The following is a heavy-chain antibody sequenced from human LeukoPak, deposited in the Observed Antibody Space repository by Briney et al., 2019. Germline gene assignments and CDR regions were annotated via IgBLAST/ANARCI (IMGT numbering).Heavy chain of an antibody. Sequence: SETLSLTCAVYGGSISGYYWSWIRQPPGKGLEWIGEINHSGSTNYNPSLKSRVTISVDTSKNQFSLKLSSVTAADTAVYYCARGRNRWNSSRFDYWGQGTLVTVSS. CDR1: GGSISGYY. CDR2: INHSGST. V-gene: IGHV4-34*01. CDR3: ARGRNRWNSSRFDY. D-gene: IGHD6-13*01. J-gene: IGHJ4*02.